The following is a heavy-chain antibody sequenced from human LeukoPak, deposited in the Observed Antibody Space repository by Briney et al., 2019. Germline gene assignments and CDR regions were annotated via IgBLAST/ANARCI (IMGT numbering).Heavy chain of an antibody. V-gene: IGHV4-59*01. CDR3: ARDPRYYDSSGLMS. Sequence: SETLSLTCTVSGGSISSYYWSWIRQPPGKGLEWIGYIYYSGSTNYNPSLKSRVTISVDTSKNQFSLKLSSVTAADTAVYYCARDPRYYDSSGLMSWGQGTLVTVSS. CDR2: IYYSGST. CDR1: GGSISSYY. D-gene: IGHD3-22*01. J-gene: IGHJ5*02.